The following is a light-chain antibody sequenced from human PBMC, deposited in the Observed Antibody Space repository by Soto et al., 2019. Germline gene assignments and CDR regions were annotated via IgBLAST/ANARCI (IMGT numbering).Light chain of an antibody. CDR1: QSVKSAY. J-gene: IGKJ4*01. CDR3: QQYHTWPIT. CDR2: GPS. Sequence: EIVMTQSPSTLSLSTGERATLSCRASQSVKSAYLSCCQQKPGQAPGLLMDGPSIRATGIPARFRGSGSGTEFTLTISSLQSEDCAIYYCQQYHTWPITFGGGTKVDI. V-gene: IGKV3D-7*01.